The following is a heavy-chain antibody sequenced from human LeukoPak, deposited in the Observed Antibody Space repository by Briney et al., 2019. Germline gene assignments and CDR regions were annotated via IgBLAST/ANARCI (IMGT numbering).Heavy chain of an antibody. D-gene: IGHD7-27*01. CDR3: ATGDGY. CDR1: GFTFSSYS. J-gene: IGHJ4*02. V-gene: IGHV3-21*01. Sequence: GGSLGLSCAASGFTFSSYSMNWVRQAPGKGLEWVSSIGSDSAYIYYTDSVKGRFTISRDNAKNSLYLQMNSLRAEDTAVYYCATGDGYWGQGTLVTVSS. CDR2: IGSDSAYI.